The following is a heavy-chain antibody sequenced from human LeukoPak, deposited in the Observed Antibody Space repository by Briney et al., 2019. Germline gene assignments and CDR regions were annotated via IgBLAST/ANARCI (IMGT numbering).Heavy chain of an antibody. Sequence: SETLSLTCTVSGGSTSSYYWSWIRQPPGKGLEWIGYIYYSGSTNYNPSLKSRVSISVDTSKNQFSLKLTSVTTADTAVYYCTRGTAVYGGNSPYYIDYWGQGTLVTVSS. J-gene: IGHJ4*02. V-gene: IGHV4-59*01. CDR1: GGSTSSYY. CDR2: IYYSGST. D-gene: IGHD4-23*01. CDR3: TRGTAVYGGNSPYYIDY.